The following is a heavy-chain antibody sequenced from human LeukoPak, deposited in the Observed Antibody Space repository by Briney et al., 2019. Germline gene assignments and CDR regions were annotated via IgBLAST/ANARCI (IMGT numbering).Heavy chain of an antibody. V-gene: IGHV1-18*01. J-gene: IGHJ5*02. CDR3: ARALPGAATAHNWFDP. Sequence: ASVKVSRKASGYTFTIYGISWVRQAPGQGLEWVGWISGFNGATNYAQKFQGRVTMTIDTSTNTTYMDLRTVTSDDTAIYYCARALPGAATAHNWFDPWGQGTLVTVSS. CDR2: ISGFNGAT. D-gene: IGHD6-13*01. CDR1: GYTFTIYG.